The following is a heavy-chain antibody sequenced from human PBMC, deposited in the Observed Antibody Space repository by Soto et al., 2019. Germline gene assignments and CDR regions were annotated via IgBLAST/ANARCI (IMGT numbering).Heavy chain of an antibody. CDR3: AREGYCGGGSCPYYFDY. Sequence: SVKVSCKASGYTFTSYGISWVRQAPGQGLEWMGWISAYNGNRNYAQRLQGRVTMTTDTSTSTAYMELRSLRSDDTAVYYCAREGYCGGGSCPYYFDYWGQGTLVTVSS. CDR1: GYTFTSYG. J-gene: IGHJ4*02. V-gene: IGHV1-18*01. CDR2: ISAYNGNR. D-gene: IGHD2-15*01.